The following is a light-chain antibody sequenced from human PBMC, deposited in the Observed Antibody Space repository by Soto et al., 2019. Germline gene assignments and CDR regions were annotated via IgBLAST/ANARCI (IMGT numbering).Light chain of an antibody. CDR2: DVN. J-gene: IGLJ1*01. Sequence: QSALTQPPSASGSPGQSVTISCTGTSSDIGGYNYVSWYQQYPGKAPQVMIYDVNKRPSGVPDRFSGSKSGDTASLTVSGLQPEDEADYYCSSYAGSNSYVFGTGTKLTVL. CDR3: SSYAGSNSYV. CDR1: SSDIGGYNY. V-gene: IGLV2-8*01.